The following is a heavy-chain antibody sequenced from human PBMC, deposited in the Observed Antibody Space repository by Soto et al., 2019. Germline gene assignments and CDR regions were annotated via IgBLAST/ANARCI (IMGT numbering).Heavy chain of an antibody. CDR3: ARAPSSDWNYFQH. Sequence: QVQLQESGPGLVKPSETLSLTCTVSGDSISSYYWSWIRQPPGKGLEWIGYIYYSGSTNYNPSLKSRVTISVDTSKKQFSLKLSSVTAADTAVYYCARAPSSDWNYFQHWGQGTLFTVSS. V-gene: IGHV4-59*01. CDR2: IYYSGST. CDR1: GDSISSYY. J-gene: IGHJ1*01. D-gene: IGHD6-19*01.